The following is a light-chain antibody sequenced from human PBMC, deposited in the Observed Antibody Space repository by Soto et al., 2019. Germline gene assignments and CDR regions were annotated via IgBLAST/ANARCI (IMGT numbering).Light chain of an antibody. CDR3: QQRHMWPIT. Sequence: IVLTQSPATLSVSAGDRATLSCMSSQSISNFLAWYQLIPGQAPRLLIYDASNRATGIPPRFSGSGSGTDFTLTISSLEPDDSAVYYCQQRHMWPITFGQGTRLEIK. J-gene: IGKJ5*01. CDR1: QSISNF. V-gene: IGKV3-11*01. CDR2: DAS.